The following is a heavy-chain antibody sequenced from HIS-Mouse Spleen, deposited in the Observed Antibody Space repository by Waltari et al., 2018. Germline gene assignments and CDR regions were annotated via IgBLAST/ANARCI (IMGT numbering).Heavy chain of an antibody. CDR3: ARDRGDCSGGSCYHGGFDY. Sequence: QVQLVQSGAEVKKPGASVKVSCKASGYTFTGYYMHWVRQAPGQGLEWMGWIKPNSGGTNYAQKFQGRVTMTRDTSISTAYMELSRLRSDDTAVYYCARDRGDCSGGSCYHGGFDYWGQGTLVTVSS. J-gene: IGHJ4*02. CDR2: IKPNSGGT. D-gene: IGHD2-15*01. CDR1: GYTFTGYY. V-gene: IGHV1-2*02.